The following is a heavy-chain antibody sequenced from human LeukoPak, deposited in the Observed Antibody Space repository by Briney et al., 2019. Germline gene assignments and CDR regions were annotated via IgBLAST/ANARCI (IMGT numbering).Heavy chain of an antibody. Sequence: ASVKVSCKASGYTFTNYYIHWVRQAPGQGLEWMGLINPGGANTNYAQNFQGRVTMTTDTSTSTAYMELRSLRSDDTAVYYCARGSSGWYKNYFDYWGQGTLVTVSS. D-gene: IGHD6-19*01. V-gene: IGHV1-46*01. CDR1: GYTFTNYY. CDR2: INPGGANT. J-gene: IGHJ4*02. CDR3: ARGSSGWYKNYFDY.